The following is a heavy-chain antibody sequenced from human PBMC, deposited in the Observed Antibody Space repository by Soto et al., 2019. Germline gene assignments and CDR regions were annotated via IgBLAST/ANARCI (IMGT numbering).Heavy chain of an antibody. J-gene: IGHJ6*02. D-gene: IGHD3-10*01. V-gene: IGHV3-23*01. CDR2: ISNSGDT. CDR3: AKPKFRGVVVNV. CDR1: GFTFSSYA. Sequence: GGSLRLSCAASGFTFSSYAMYWVRQAPGKGLEWVSTISNSGDTYYADSVEGRFTISRDNSKDTVYLQMNSLRAEDTAVYYCAKPKFRGVVVNVWGQGTTVTVSS.